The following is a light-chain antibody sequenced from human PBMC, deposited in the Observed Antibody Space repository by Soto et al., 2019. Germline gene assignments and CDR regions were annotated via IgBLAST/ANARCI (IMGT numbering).Light chain of an antibody. CDR2: KAS. V-gene: IGKV1-5*03. CDR1: QSISSW. CDR3: QQYNDYPWT. Sequence: DIQMTQSPSTLSTSVGDRVTITCRASQSISSWLAWYQQKPGKAPKLLIYKASSLESGVTSRFSGSGSETEFTLTISSLQPDYFATYYCQQYNDYPWTFGQGTNVEIK. J-gene: IGKJ1*01.